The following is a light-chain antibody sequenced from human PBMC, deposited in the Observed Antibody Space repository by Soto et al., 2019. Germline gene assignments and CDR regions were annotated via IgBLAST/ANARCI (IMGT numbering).Light chain of an antibody. CDR3: QQDYSTPWT. V-gene: IGKV4-1*01. CDR2: WAS. CDR1: QSVLYSSNNKNY. Sequence: DIVMTQSPDSLAVSLGERATINCKSSQSVLYSSNNKNYLARYQRKPGQPPKLLIYWASTRESGVPDRFSGSGSGTDFSLTISSLQAEDEAVYYCQQDYSTPWTFGQGTKVDIK. J-gene: IGKJ1*01.